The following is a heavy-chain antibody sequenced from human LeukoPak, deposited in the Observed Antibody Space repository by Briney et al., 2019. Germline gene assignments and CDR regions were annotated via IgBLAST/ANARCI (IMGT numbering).Heavy chain of an antibody. V-gene: IGHV4-59*01. CDR1: DDSISDYY. CDR2: FHNSGTS. CDR3: TRGAGWLIDY. Sequence: YPPETLSLTCTVSDDSISDYYRGWIRQPPGKGLEWIGYFHNSGTSTYNPSLKSRVTISADTSKNQFSLKLNSLTTADTAVYYCTRGAGWLIDYWGQGILVTVSS. J-gene: IGHJ4*02. D-gene: IGHD3-16*01.